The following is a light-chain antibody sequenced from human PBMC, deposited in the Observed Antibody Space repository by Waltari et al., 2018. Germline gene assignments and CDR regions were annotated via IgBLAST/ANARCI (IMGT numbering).Light chain of an antibody. CDR3: QQSYRTPPLT. J-gene: IGKJ4*01. CDR1: QSISGY. Sequence: DIQMTQSPSSLSASVGDRVTITCRASQSISGYLNWYQQKPGKAPKVLNYATSSLQSGVPSRFSGSGSGTDFTLTISSLQPEDFATYYCQQSYRTPPLTFGGGTKVEIK. CDR2: ATS. V-gene: IGKV1-39*01.